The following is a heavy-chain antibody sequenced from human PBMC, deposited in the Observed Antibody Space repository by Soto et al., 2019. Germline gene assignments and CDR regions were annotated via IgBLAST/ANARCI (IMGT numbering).Heavy chain of an antibody. D-gene: IGHD4-17*01. J-gene: IGHJ4*02. CDR2: IYPGDSEI. CDR1: GYSFTSYW. Sequence: GESLKISCKASGYSFTSYWIGWVRQVPGEGLEWMGIIYPGDSEIRYNPSFQGQVTISADKSITTAYLQWSRLAASDTAMYYCARHSEDTVTPDFWGQGTLVTVSS. V-gene: IGHV5-51*01. CDR3: ARHSEDTVTPDF.